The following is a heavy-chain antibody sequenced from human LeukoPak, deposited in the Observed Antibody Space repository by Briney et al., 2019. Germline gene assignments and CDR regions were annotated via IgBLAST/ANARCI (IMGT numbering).Heavy chain of an antibody. CDR1: GFTFSNAW. CDR2: ISSSSSYI. Sequence: GGSLRLSCAASGFTFSNAWMSWVRQAPGKGLEWVSSISSSSSYIYYADSVKGRFTISRDNAKNSLYLQMNSLRAEDTAVYYCAREEGYCSGGSCYGAFDYWGQGTLVTVSS. D-gene: IGHD2-15*01. J-gene: IGHJ4*02. CDR3: AREEGYCSGGSCYGAFDY. V-gene: IGHV3-21*01.